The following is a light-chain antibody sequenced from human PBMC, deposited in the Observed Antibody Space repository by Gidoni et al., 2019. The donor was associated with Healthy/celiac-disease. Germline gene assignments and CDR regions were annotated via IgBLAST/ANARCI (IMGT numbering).Light chain of an antibody. CDR1: QSSSSW. V-gene: IGKV1-5*03. J-gene: IGKJ2*01. CDR3: QQYNSYSYT. Sequence: IQVTQSPSTLSASVGDRVTITCRASQSSSSWLAWYQQKPGKAPKLLIYKASSLESGVPSRFSGSGSGTEFTLTISSLQPDDFATYYCQQYNSYSYTFSQGTKLEIK. CDR2: KAS.